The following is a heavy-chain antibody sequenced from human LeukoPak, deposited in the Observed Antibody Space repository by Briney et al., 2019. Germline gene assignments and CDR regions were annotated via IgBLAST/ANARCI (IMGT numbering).Heavy chain of an antibody. CDR3: AKIVVVPAANDAFDI. J-gene: IGHJ3*02. V-gene: IGHV3-21*01. CDR2: ISSSSSYI. CDR1: GFTFSSYG. Sequence: GGSLRLSCAASGFTFSSYGMHWVRQAPGKGLEWVSSISSSSSYIYYADSVKGRFTISRDNAKNSLYLQMNSLRAEDTAVYYCAKIVVVPAANDAFDIWGQGTMVTVSS. D-gene: IGHD2-2*01.